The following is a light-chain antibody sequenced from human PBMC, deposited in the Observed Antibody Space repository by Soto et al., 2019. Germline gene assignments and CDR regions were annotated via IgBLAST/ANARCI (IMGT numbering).Light chain of an antibody. Sequence: EILLTQSPGTLSLSPGERATLSCGASQSVVSSYVAWYQQTPGQAPRLLIYGASSRATGIPERLSGSGYGTDLTLTISRMQTEDFEVYYCQHFGSSRGTFGHGTQVDIK. CDR1: QSVVSSY. CDR2: GAS. CDR3: QHFGSSRGT. V-gene: IGKV3-20*01. J-gene: IGKJ1*01.